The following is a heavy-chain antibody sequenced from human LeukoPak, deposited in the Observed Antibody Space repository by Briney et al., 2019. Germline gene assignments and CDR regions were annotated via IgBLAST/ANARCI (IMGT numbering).Heavy chain of an antibody. CDR1: GYTFTSYG. Sequence: ASVKVSCKASGYTFTSYGISWVRQAPGQGLEWMGWINPNSGGTNYAQKFQGRVTMTRDTSISTAYMELSRLRSDDTAVYYCARDSPVLLWFGESYNYMDVWGKGTTVTVSS. V-gene: IGHV1-2*02. D-gene: IGHD3-10*01. CDR2: INPNSGGT. J-gene: IGHJ6*03. CDR3: ARDSPVLLWFGESYNYMDV.